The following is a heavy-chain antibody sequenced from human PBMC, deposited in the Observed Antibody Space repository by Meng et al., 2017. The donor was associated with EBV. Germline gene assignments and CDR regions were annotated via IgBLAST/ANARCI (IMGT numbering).Heavy chain of an antibody. Sequence: QGQLVQSGAEGKKPGASVKVFCKASGYTFTSYAMHWVRQAPGQRLEWMGWINAGNGNTKYSQKFQGRVTITRDTSASTAYMELSSLRSEDTAVYYCARRGGVADWFDPWGQGTLVTVSS. V-gene: IGHV1-3*01. D-gene: IGHD2-15*01. J-gene: IGHJ5*02. CDR3: ARRGGVADWFDP. CDR1: GYTFTSYA. CDR2: INAGNGNT.